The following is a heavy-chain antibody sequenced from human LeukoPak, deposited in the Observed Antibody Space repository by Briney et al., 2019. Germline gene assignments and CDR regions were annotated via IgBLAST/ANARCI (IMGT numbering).Heavy chain of an antibody. CDR2: ISSSGSTI. D-gene: IGHD3-10*01. CDR1: GFTFSSYE. Sequence: SGGSLRLSCAASGFTFSSYEMNWVRQAPGKGLEWVSYISSSGSTIYYADSVKGRFTISRDNAKNSLYLQMNSPRAEDTAVYYCARDGPRGSPFDYWGQGTLVTVSS. V-gene: IGHV3-48*03. CDR3: ARDGPRGSPFDY. J-gene: IGHJ4*02.